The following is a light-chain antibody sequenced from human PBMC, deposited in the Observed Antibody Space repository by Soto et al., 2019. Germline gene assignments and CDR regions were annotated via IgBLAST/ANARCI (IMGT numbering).Light chain of an antibody. Sequence: EIVLTQSPGTLSLSPGERATLSCRASQSIKNYLAWYQQRPGQSPRLLIYAASSRATGVPDRFSGGGSATDFTLTVSRLEPGDFAVYYCQQYGGSPRTFGQGTKLEIK. CDR2: AAS. CDR1: QSIKNY. J-gene: IGKJ2*01. CDR3: QQYGGSPRT. V-gene: IGKV3-20*01.